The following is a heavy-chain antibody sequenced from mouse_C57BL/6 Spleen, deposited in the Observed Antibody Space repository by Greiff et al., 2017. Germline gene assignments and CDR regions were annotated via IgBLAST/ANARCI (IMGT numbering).Heavy chain of an antibody. Sequence: QVQLQQSGAELMKPGASVKLSCKATGYTFTGYWIEWVKQRPGHGLEWIGEILPGSGSTNYNEKFKGKATFTADTSSNTAYMRLSSLTTADSAIYCCARSYDGYGDCWGQSTTLTVSS. CDR1: GYTFTGYW. J-gene: IGHJ2*01. D-gene: IGHD2-3*01. CDR3: ARSYDGYGDC. CDR2: ILPGSGST. V-gene: IGHV1-9*01.